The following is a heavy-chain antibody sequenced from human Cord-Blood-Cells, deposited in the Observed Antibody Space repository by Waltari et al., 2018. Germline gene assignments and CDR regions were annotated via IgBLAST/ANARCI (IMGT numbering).Heavy chain of an antibody. D-gene: IGHD3-10*01. J-gene: IGHJ4*02. V-gene: IGHV5-51*01. CDR2: IYPGYSDT. CDR3: AGGYYYGSGSYYPFDY. CDR1: GYSFPSYW. Sequence: EVQLVQSGAEVKKPGESLKISCKGSGYSFPSYWTGWVRQMPGKGLEWMGIIYPGYSDTRYSPSFQGQVTISADKSISTAYLQWSSLKASDTAMYYCAGGYYYGSGSYYPFDYWGQGTLVTVSS.